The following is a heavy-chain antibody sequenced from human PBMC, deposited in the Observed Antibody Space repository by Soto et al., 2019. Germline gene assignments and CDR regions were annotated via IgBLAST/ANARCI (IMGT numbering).Heavy chain of an antibody. Sequence: QITLKESGPTLVKPTQTLTLTCTFSGFSLTSRPVGVGWVRQPPGKALEWLAFIYWDDDKRYSPSLRSTLTVTKDASKNQVVLTLTNLDPVDTATYYCAHRRNYDGSWNEGVFDYWGQESWSPSPQ. CDR3: AHRRNYDGSWNEGVFDY. D-gene: IGHD3-16*01. CDR2: IYWDDDK. V-gene: IGHV2-5*02. CDR1: GFSLTSRPVG. J-gene: IGHJ4*01.